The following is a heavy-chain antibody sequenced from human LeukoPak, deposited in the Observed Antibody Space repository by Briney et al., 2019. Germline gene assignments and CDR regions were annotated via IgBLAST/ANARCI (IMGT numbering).Heavy chain of an antibody. CDR1: GFNVSTNY. CDR2: IKSKTDGGTT. CDR3: TTVYMITFGGVIVTGDYGMDV. V-gene: IGHV3-15*01. Sequence: GGSLRLSCAASGFNVSTNYMSWVRQAPGKGLEWVGRIKSKTDGGTTDYAAPVKGRFTISRDDSKNTLYLQMNSLKTEDTAVYYCTTVYMITFGGVIVTGDYGMDVWGQGTTVTVSS. D-gene: IGHD3-16*02. J-gene: IGHJ6*02.